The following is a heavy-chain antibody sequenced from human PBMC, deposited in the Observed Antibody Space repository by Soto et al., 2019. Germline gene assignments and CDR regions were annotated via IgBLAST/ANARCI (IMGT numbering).Heavy chain of an antibody. J-gene: IGHJ4*02. CDR3: ARYRLARMGSNPFDY. Sequence: SETLSLTCAVYGGSFSGYYWSWIRQPPGKGLEWIGEINHSGSTNYNPSLKSRVTISVDTSKNQFSLKLSSVTAADTAVYYCARYRLARMGSNPFDYWGQGTLVTVSS. V-gene: IGHV4-34*01. CDR2: INHSGST. CDR1: GGSFSGYY. D-gene: IGHD3-16*02.